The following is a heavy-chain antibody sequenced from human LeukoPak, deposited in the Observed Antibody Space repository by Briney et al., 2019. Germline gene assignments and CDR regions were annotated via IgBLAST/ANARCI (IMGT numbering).Heavy chain of an antibody. V-gene: IGHV1-18*01. CDR2: ISAYNGNT. D-gene: IGHD3-22*01. J-gene: IGHJ5*02. Sequence: ASVKVSCKASGYTFTSYGISWVRQAPGQGLEWMGWISAYNGNTNYAQKLQGRVTMTTDTSTSTAYMELRSLRSGDTAVYYCASSNYYDSSGYYPWYNWFDPWGQGTLVTVSS. CDR1: GYTFTSYG. CDR3: ASSNYYDSSGYYPWYNWFDP.